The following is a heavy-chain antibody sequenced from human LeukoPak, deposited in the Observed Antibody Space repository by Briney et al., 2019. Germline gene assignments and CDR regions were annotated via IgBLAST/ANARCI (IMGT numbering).Heavy chain of an antibody. J-gene: IGHJ4*02. Sequence: PSETLSLTCAVYGGSFSGYYWGWIRQPPGKGREWIGEINHRGSTNYNPSLKSRVSISVDTSKNQFSLKLSSVTAADTAVYYCARGRPPSGYWGQGTLVTVSS. CDR3: ARGRPPSGY. CDR1: GGSFSGYY. CDR2: INHRGST. V-gene: IGHV4-34*01. D-gene: IGHD3-10*01.